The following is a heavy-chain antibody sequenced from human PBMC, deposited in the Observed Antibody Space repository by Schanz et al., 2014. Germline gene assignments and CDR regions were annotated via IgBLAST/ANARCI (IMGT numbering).Heavy chain of an antibody. J-gene: IGHJ4*02. CDR1: GYDFHIYA. D-gene: IGHD6-19*01. CDR2: IIPILGIA. Sequence: QILLVQPGPEVKKPGASVTVSCKASGYDFHIYAYSWVRQAPGQGLEWMGRIIPILGIANYAQKFQGRVTITADRSTSTAYMELSSLRSDDTAVYFCARGGYSSGWYDRDIAHFDYWGQGTLVTVSS. V-gene: IGHV1-69*04. CDR3: ARGGYSSGWYDRDIAHFDY.